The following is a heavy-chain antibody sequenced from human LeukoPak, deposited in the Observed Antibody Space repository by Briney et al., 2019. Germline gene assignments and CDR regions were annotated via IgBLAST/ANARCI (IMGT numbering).Heavy chain of an antibody. J-gene: IGHJ4*02. D-gene: IGHD3-9*01. CDR2: MNPNSGNT. Sequence: ASVKVSCKASGYTFTSYGISWVRQAPGQGLEWMGWMNPNSGNTGYAQKFQGRVTMTRNTSISTAYMELSSLRSEDTAVYYCARATQYYDILTGYYREEGKFDYWGQGTLVTVSS. CDR3: ARATQYYDILTGYYREEGKFDY. CDR1: GYTFTSYG. V-gene: IGHV1-8*02.